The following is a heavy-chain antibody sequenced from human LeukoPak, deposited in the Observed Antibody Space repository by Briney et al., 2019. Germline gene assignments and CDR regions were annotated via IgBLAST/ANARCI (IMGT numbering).Heavy chain of an antibody. CDR3: ARRSRGIAVAGTGQIFDY. J-gene: IGHJ4*02. Sequence: QPGGSLRLSCAASGFTFSSYWMSWVRQAPGKGLEWVANIKQDGSEKYYVDSVKGRFTISRDNAKNSLYLQMNSLRDEDTAVYYCARRSRGIAVAGTGQIFDYWGQGTVVTVSS. D-gene: IGHD6-19*01. V-gene: IGHV3-7*02. CDR2: IKQDGSEK. CDR1: GFTFSSYW.